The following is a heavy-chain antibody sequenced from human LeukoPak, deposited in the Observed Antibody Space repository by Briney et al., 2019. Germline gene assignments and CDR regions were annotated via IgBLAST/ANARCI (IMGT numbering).Heavy chain of an antibody. D-gene: IGHD3-3*01. Sequence: ASVKVSCKASGYTFTSYDINWVRQATGQGLEWMGWMNPNSGNTGYAQKFQGRVTITRNTSISTAYMELSSLRSGDTAVYYCARGVGYYDFWSGFDNWFDPWGQGTLVTVSS. CDR2: MNPNSGNT. CDR3: ARGVGYYDFWSGFDNWFDP. CDR1: GYTFTSYD. V-gene: IGHV1-8*03. J-gene: IGHJ5*02.